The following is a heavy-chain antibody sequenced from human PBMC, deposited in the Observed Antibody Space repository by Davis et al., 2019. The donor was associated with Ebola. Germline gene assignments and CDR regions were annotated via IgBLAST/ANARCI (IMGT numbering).Heavy chain of an antibody. CDR2: VHPSDSDT. Sequence: PGRSLRPSCKRSGYSFANYWIGWVRQMPGTGLEWMGIVHPSDSDTRYSPAFQGQVTVSADKSISTAYLQWSSLKASDTAMYYCATVTTFGVWGQGTLVTVSS. V-gene: IGHV5-51*01. D-gene: IGHD3-3*01. CDR1: GYSFANYW. J-gene: IGHJ4*02. CDR3: ATVTTFGV.